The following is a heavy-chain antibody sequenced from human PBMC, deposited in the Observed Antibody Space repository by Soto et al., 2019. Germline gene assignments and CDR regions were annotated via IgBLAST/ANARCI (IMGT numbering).Heavy chain of an antibody. D-gene: IGHD5-12*01. Sequence: PGESLKISCKDSGLSFTNYWIVWVRQMPGKGLEWMGIIYPGDSDTRYSPSFQGQVTISADKSISTAYLQWSSLKASDTAMYYCARPGGNSGNWFDPWGQGTLVTVSS. V-gene: IGHV5-51*01. CDR3: ARPGGNSGNWFDP. J-gene: IGHJ5*02. CDR1: GLSFTNYW. CDR2: IYPGDSDT.